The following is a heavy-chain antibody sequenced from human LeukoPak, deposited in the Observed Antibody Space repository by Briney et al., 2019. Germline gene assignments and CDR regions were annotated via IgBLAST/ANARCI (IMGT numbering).Heavy chain of an antibody. CDR1: GGPISSGGYS. D-gene: IGHD4-17*01. Sequence: SETLSLTCAVSGGPISSGGYSWSWIRQPPGKGLEWIGYIYHSGSTYYNPSLKSRVTISVDRSKNQFSLKLSSVTAADTAVYYCARGRDYGDYASFTDYWGQGTLVTVSS. CDR3: ARGRDYGDYASFTDY. J-gene: IGHJ4*02. V-gene: IGHV4-30-2*01. CDR2: IYHSGST.